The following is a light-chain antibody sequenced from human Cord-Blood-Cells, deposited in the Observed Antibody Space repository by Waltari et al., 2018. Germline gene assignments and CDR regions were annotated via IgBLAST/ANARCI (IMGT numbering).Light chain of an antibody. V-gene: IGLV2-14*01. CDR2: DVS. CDR1: RSDAGGYNY. Sequence: QSALTQPASVSASPGPSNLISCTGTRSDAGGYNYVAWYQQHPCKAPKLLIYDVSNRPSGVSNRFSGSKSGNTASLTISGLQAEDEADYYCSSYTSSSTLVFGGGTKLTVL. CDR3: SSYTSSSTLV. J-gene: IGLJ2*01.